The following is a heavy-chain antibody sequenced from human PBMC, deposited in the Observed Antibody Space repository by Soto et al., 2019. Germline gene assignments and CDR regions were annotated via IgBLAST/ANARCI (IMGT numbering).Heavy chain of an antibody. CDR2: ISGSGGST. CDR1: GFTFSSYA. CDR3: AKDFLPLLPHHDAFDI. D-gene: IGHD3-22*01. J-gene: IGHJ3*02. Sequence: GGSLRLSCAASGFTFSSYAMSWVRQAPGKGLEWVSAISGSGGSTYYADSVKGRFTISRDNSKNTLYLQMNSLRAEDTAVYYCAKDFLPLLPHHDAFDIWGQGTMVTVSS. V-gene: IGHV3-23*01.